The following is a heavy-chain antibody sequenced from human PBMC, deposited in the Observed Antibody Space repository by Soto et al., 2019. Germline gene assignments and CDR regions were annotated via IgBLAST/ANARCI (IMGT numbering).Heavy chain of an antibody. Sequence: QVQLVESGGGVVQPGRSLRLSCAASGFTFSSYGMHWVRQAPGKGLEWVAVISYDGSNKYYADSVKGRFTISRDNSKNTLYLQMNSLRAEDTAVYYCAKDGGKWELNDYYYYGMDVWGQGTTVTVSS. D-gene: IGHD1-26*01. V-gene: IGHV3-30*18. J-gene: IGHJ6*02. CDR3: AKDGGKWELNDYYYYGMDV. CDR1: GFTFSSYG. CDR2: ISYDGSNK.